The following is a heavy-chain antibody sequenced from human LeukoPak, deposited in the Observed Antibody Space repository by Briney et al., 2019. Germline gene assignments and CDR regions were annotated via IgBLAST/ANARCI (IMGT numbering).Heavy chain of an antibody. D-gene: IGHD3-10*01. CDR2: ISSNSSYI. CDR3: AREQLLWFGELYYYGMDV. Sequence: GGPLRLSCAASGFTFSSYSMTWVRQAPGKGLEWVSSISSNSSYIYYADSVKGRFTISRDNAKNSLYLQMNSLRAEDTAVYYCAREQLLWFGELYYYGMDVWGQGTTVTVSS. J-gene: IGHJ6*02. V-gene: IGHV3-21*01. CDR1: GFTFSSYS.